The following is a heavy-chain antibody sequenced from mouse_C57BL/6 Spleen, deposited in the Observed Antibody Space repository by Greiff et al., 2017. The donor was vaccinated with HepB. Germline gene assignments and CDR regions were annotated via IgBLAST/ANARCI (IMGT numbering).Heavy chain of an antibody. J-gene: IGHJ4*01. CDR1: GYTFTSYW. D-gene: IGHD1-1*01. V-gene: IGHV1-59*01. CDR3: ARRAYYYGSSYVLYAMDY. Sequence: QVQLQQPGAELVRPGTSVKLSCKASGYTFTSYWMRWVKQRPGQGLEWIGVIDPSDSYTNYNQKFKGKATLTVDTSSSTAYMQLSSLTSEDSAVYYCARRAYYYGSSYVLYAMDYWGQGTSVTVSS. CDR2: IDPSDSYT.